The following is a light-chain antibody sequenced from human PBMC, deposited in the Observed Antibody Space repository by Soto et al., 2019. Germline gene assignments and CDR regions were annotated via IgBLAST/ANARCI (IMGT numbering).Light chain of an antibody. CDR2: VAS. V-gene: IGKV1-17*01. CDR3: LQHNTYPYT. J-gene: IGKJ2*01. CDR1: QGIRNY. Sequence: IQMTQSPSSLSASVGDTVTVTCRASQGIRNYLNWFQQKPWKAPKRLISVASTLQSGVPSRFSGSGSGTEFTLTISSLQPEDSATYYCLQHNTYPYTFGQGTKLEIK.